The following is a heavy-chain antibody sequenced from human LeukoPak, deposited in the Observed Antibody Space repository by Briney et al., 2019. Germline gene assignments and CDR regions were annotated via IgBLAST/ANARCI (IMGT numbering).Heavy chain of an antibody. J-gene: IGHJ2*01. D-gene: IGHD5-18*01. CDR3: ARGRDTALNYFDL. Sequence: PSETLSLTCTVSGGSISSGSYYWSWIRQPAGKGLEWIGRIYTSGSTNYNPSLRSRVSMSADTSKNQVSLQVTSVTAADTAVYYCARGRDTALNYFDLWGRGTLVTVSS. V-gene: IGHV4-61*02. CDR2: IYTSGST. CDR1: GGSISSGSYY.